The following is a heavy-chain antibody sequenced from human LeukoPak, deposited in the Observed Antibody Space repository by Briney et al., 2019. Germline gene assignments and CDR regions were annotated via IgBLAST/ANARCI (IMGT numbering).Heavy chain of an antibody. D-gene: IGHD3-22*01. Sequence: PGGSLRLSCAASGFTFSSYGMHWVRQAPGKGLEWVAVIWYDGSNKYYADSVKGRFTISRDNSKNTLYLQMNSLRAEDTAVYYCARPPYDSSGYANDYWGQGTLVTVSS. CDR3: ARPPYDSSGYANDY. CDR1: GFTFSSYG. V-gene: IGHV3-33*01. J-gene: IGHJ4*02. CDR2: IWYDGSNK.